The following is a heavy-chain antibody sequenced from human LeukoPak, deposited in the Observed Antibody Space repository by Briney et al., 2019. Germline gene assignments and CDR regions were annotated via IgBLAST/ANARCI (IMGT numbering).Heavy chain of an antibody. D-gene: IGHD5-12*01. CDR3: ARGPSGYHNT. Sequence: GGSLRLSCAASGFTLDDYGMSWVRQAPGKDLEWVSGINWNGGSTGYVDSVKGRFTISRDNSKNTLYLQMNSLRAEDTAVYYCARGPSGYHNTGGQGTLVTVSS. J-gene: IGHJ4*02. CDR2: INWNGGST. V-gene: IGHV3-20*04. CDR1: GFTLDDYG.